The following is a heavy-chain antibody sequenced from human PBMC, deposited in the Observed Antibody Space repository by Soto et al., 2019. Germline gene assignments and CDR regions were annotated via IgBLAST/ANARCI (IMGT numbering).Heavy chain of an antibody. CDR2: IYYSGST. CDR3: ARLMGYDILTGYRDPNSDYYYYGMDV. J-gene: IGHJ6*02. D-gene: IGHD3-9*01. CDR1: GGSISSYY. V-gene: IGHV4-59*01. Sequence: SETLSLTCTVSGGSISSYYWSWIRQPPGKGLEWIGYIYYSGSTNYNPSLKSRVTISVDTSKNQFSLKLSSVTAADTAVYYCARLMGYDILTGYRDPNSDYYYYGMDVWGQGTTVTVSS.